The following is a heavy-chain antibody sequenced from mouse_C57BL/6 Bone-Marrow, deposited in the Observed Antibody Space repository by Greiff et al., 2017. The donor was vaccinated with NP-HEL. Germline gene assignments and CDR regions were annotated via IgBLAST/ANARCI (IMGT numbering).Heavy chain of an antibody. D-gene: IGHD2-14*01. CDR1: GFTFSSYA. V-gene: IGHV5-4*03. J-gene: IGHJ2*01. CDR2: ISDGGSYT. CDR3: ARGGVPYFDY. Sequence: DVMLVESGGGLVKPGGSLKLSCAASGFTFSSYAMSWVRRTPEKRLEWVATISDGGSYTYYPDNVKGRFTISRDNAKNNLYLQMSHLKSEDTAMYYCARGGVPYFDYWGQGTTLTVSS.